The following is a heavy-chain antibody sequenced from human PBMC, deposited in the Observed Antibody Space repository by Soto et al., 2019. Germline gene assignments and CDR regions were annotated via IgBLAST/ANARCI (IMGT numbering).Heavy chain of an antibody. D-gene: IGHD3-3*01. Sequence: EVQLVESGGGLVQPGGSLRLSCAASGFTFSSYWMSWGRQAPGKGLEWVANIKHDGSEKYYVDSVKGRFTISRDNAKNSLYLKMNSLRAEDTAVYYCARVRVDFWSGYYSDNFDYWGQGTLVTVSS. CDR1: GFTFSSYW. J-gene: IGHJ4*02. CDR2: IKHDGSEK. V-gene: IGHV3-7*03. CDR3: ARVRVDFWSGYYSDNFDY.